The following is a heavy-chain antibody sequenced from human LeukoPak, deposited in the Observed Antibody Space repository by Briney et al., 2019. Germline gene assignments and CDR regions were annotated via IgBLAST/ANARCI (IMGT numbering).Heavy chain of an antibody. J-gene: IGHJ6*03. CDR3: ARGGHLLSGYMDV. CDR1: GFTFSSYS. Sequence: GGSLRLSCAASGFTFSSYSMNWVRQAPGKGLEYVSAISSNGGSTYYANSVKGRFTISRDNSKNTLYLQMGSLRAEDMAVYYCARGGHLLSGYMDVWGKGTTVTISS. CDR2: ISSNGGST. D-gene: IGHD2-21*01. V-gene: IGHV3-64*01.